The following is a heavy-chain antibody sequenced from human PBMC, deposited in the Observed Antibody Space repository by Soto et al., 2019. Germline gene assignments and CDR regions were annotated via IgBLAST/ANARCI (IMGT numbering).Heavy chain of an antibody. CDR3: ASAISLYGVVTYGLDV. D-gene: IGHD3-3*01. J-gene: IGHJ6*02. Sequence: SETLSLTCTVSAASITSYSWSWVRQTPGKGLEWIGYISYSGGTNYNPSLNSRVTISAHTSNNQFSLRLNSVTAEDTAVYYCASAISLYGVVTYGLDVWGQGTPVTVSS. CDR1: AASITSYS. CDR2: ISYSGGT. V-gene: IGHV4-59*01.